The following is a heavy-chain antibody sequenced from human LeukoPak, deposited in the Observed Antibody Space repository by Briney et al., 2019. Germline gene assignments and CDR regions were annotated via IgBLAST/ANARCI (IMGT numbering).Heavy chain of an antibody. CDR2: IYTSGST. CDR1: GGSISSGNYY. Sequence: SETLSLTCTDSGGSISSGNYYWSWIRQPAGKGLEWIGRIYTSGSTNYNPSLKSRVTMSVDMTKNQFSLKLSSVAAADTAVYYCARVRGYCSNTSCYGANWFDPWGQGTLVTVSS. V-gene: IGHV4-61*02. D-gene: IGHD2-2*01. CDR3: ARVRGYCSNTSCYGANWFDP. J-gene: IGHJ5*02.